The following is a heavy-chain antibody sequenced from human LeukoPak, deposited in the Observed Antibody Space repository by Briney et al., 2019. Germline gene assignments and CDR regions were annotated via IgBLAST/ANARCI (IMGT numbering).Heavy chain of an antibody. CDR3: AKDLEAVAGTIVNDY. V-gene: IGHV3-53*01. Sequence: GGSLRLSCAASGFTVSGTHMSWVRQAPGKGLEWVSAMYTGGTTYYADSVQGRFTISRDNSKNTLYLQLNRLRAEDTGVYFCAKDLEAVAGTIVNDYWGQGTLVTVSS. CDR1: GFTVSGTH. J-gene: IGHJ4*02. D-gene: IGHD6-19*01. CDR2: MYTGGTT.